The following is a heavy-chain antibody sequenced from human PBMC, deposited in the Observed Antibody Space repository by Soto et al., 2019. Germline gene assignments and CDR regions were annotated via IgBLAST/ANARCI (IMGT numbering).Heavy chain of an antibody. V-gene: IGHV3-21*01. CDR2: ISSSSSYI. J-gene: IGHJ6*02. Sequence: GGSLRHSCAASGFTLSSYSMNWVRQAPGKGLEWVSSISSSSSYIYYADSVKGRFTISRDNAKNSLYLQMNSLRAEDTAVYYCARDAPLRYYYGMDVWGQGTSVTASS. CDR1: GFTLSSYS. CDR3: ARDAPLRYYYGMDV.